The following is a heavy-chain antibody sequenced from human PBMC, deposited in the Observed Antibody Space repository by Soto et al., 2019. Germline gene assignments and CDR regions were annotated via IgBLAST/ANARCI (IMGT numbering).Heavy chain of an antibody. D-gene: IGHD2-21*02. J-gene: IGHJ4*02. Sequence: SETLSITCTVSGGSISSYYWSWIRQPPGKGLEWIGYIYYSGSTNYNPSLKSRVTISVDTSKNQFSLKLSSVTAADTAVYYCARDVGCGGDCPSSFDYWGQGTLVTVS. CDR3: ARDVGCGGDCPSSFDY. V-gene: IGHV4-59*01. CDR2: IYYSGST. CDR1: GGSISSYY.